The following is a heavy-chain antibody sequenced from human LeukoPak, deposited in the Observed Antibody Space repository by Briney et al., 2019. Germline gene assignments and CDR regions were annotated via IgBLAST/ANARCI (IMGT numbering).Heavy chain of an antibody. J-gene: IGHJ5*02. CDR3: ARVDGSDWFDP. CDR2: ISGSGGST. CDR1: GFTFSSYA. D-gene: IGHD5-24*01. V-gene: IGHV3-23*01. Sequence: GGSLRLSCAASGFTFSSYAMSWVRQAPGKGLEWVSAISGSGGSTYYADSVKGRLTISRDNSKNTLYLQMNSLRAEDTAVYYCARVDGSDWFDPWGQGTLVTVSS.